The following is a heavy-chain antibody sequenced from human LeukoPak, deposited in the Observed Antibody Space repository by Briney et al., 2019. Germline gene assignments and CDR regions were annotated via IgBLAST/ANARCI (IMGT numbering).Heavy chain of an antibody. CDR2: IYYSGST. CDR1: GGAISSYY. V-gene: IGHV4-59*01. Sequence: SETLSLTCTVSGGAISSYYWSWIRQPPGKGLEWIGYIYYSGSTNYNLSLKSRVTISVDTSKNQFSLKLSSVTAADTAVYYCARVRGEYSGAFGIWGQGTMVTVSS. CDR3: ARVRGEYSGAFGI. J-gene: IGHJ3*02. D-gene: IGHD6-6*01.